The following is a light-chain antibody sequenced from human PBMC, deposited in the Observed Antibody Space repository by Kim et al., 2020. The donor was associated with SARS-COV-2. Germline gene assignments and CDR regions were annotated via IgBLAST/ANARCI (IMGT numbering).Light chain of an antibody. V-gene: IGKV3-20*01. CDR2: EAF. CDR3: QQYGRLPYT. Sequence: LSPGDRATLSCRASQSVGSSLLAWYQQKPGQAPRLLIYEAFKRVAGIPDRFSGSESGTDFTLTISRPEPEDFAMYYCQQYGRLPYTFGQGTKLEI. J-gene: IGKJ2*01. CDR1: QSVGSSL.